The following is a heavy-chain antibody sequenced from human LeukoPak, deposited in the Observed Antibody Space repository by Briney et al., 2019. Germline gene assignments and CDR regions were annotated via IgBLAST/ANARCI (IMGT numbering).Heavy chain of an antibody. CDR1: GFTFGTYA. Sequence: PGGSLRLSCTASGFTFGTYAMSWVRQAPGKGLVLVSVIYKTGSTYYADSVKGRFTISRDNSKNTLHLEMNSVRPEDTADYYWGRDIQYHLWCGHYQWYYYMNVWGKGNTVTVSS. V-gene: IGHV3-66*03. CDR3: GRDIQYHLWCGHYQWYYYMNV. D-gene: IGHD3-3*01. J-gene: IGHJ6*03. CDR2: IYKTGST.